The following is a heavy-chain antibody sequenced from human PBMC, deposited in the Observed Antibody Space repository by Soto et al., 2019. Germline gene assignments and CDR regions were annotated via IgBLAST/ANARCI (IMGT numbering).Heavy chain of an antibody. CDR1: GFNFRNYA. J-gene: IGHJ5*02. CDR3: AKDRQESSFS. V-gene: IGHV3-23*01. Sequence: EVQLLESGGGLVQPGGSLRLSCAASGFNFRNYAMSWVRQAPGKGLEWVSTISSGDAFTYYADSVKGRFTISRDYSKSTLYLQMNTLSAEDTAVYYCAKDRQESSFSWGQGPLVTVSS. D-gene: IGHD6-19*01. CDR2: ISSGDAFT.